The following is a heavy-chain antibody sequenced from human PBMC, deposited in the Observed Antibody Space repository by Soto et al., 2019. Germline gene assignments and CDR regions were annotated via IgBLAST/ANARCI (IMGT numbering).Heavy chain of an antibody. J-gene: IGHJ6*02. V-gene: IGHV1-8*01. Sequence: ASVKVSCKASGYTFTSYDINWVRQATGQGLEWMGWMNPNSGNTGYAQKFQGRVTMTRNTSISTAYMELSSLRSEGTAVYYCARGPYYDILTGYYSLEYYYYGMDVWGQGTTVTVSS. CDR1: GYTFTSYD. D-gene: IGHD3-9*01. CDR2: MNPNSGNT. CDR3: ARGPYYDILTGYYSLEYYYYGMDV.